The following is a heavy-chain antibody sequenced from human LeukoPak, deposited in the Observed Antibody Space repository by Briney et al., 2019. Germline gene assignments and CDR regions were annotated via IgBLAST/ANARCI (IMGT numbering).Heavy chain of an antibody. CDR1: GFTFSSYG. V-gene: IGHV3-30*02. CDR2: IRYDGSNK. CDR3: AKDGVSYNWNYGFYYYYYYMDV. J-gene: IGHJ6*03. Sequence: GGSLRLSCAASGFTFSSYGMHWVRQAPGKGLEWVAFIRYDGSNKYYADSVKGRFTISRDNSKNTLYLQMNSLRAEDTAVYYCAKDGVSYNWNYGFYYYYYYMDVWGKGTTVTVSS. D-gene: IGHD1-7*01.